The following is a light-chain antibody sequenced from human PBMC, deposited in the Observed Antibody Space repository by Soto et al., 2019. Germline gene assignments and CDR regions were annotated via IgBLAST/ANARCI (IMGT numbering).Light chain of an antibody. CDR1: QSVSSSH. CDR3: QRYGG. Sequence: ILLSQSPGTLSSSPGERATLSCRASQSVSSSHLAWYQQKPGQAPRLLIYSASSRATGIPDRFSGSGSGTDFTLTISRLEPEDFAVYYCQRYGGFGQGTKAAIK. J-gene: IGKJ1*01. CDR2: SAS. V-gene: IGKV3-20*01.